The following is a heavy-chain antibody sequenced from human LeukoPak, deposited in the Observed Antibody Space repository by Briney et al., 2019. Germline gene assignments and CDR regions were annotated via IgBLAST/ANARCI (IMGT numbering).Heavy chain of an antibody. D-gene: IGHD2-2*01. CDR1: GGSLSSYY. CDR2: IYTSRST. J-gene: IGHJ4*02. CDR3: ARELVVIAPFDY. Sequence: SETLSLTCTVSGGSLSSYYWSWVRQSAGKALEWIGNIYTSRSTNYNPSLKSPVTMSVDTSKNQFSLRLSSVTAADTDFYYCARELVVIAPFDYWGQGTLVTVSS. V-gene: IGHV4-4*07.